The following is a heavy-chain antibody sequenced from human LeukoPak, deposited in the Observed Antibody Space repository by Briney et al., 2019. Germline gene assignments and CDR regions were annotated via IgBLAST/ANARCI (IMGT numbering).Heavy chain of an antibody. V-gene: IGHV3-23*01. CDR2: IIGSGGST. CDR1: GFTFSNYA. CDR3: ASPGQTSSSWCWQD. Sequence: GGSLRLSCAASGFTFSNYAMTWVRQAPGKGLEWVSTIIGSGGSTYYADSVKGRFTISRDNSKNTLYLQMNSLRAEDTAVYDCASPGQTSSSWCWQDWGQGTLVSVSS. D-gene: IGHD6-13*01. J-gene: IGHJ4*02.